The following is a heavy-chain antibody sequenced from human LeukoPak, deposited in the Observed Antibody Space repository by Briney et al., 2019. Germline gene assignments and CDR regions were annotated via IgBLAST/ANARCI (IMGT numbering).Heavy chain of an antibody. CDR2: ISDDGSNK. V-gene: IGHV3-30-3*01. J-gene: IGHJ5*02. Sequence: GGSLRLSCAASGFTFSSYAMHWVRLAPGKGLEWVAVISDDGSNKYYADSVKGRFTISRDNSKNTLYLRMNSLRAEDTAVYYCARDARHEYYYDSSGYSNWFDPWGQGTLVTVSS. CDR1: GFTFSSYA. CDR3: ARDARHEYYYDSSGYSNWFDP. D-gene: IGHD3-22*01.